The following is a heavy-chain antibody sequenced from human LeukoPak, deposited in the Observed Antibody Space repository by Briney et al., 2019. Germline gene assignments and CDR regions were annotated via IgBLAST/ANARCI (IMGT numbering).Heavy chain of an antibody. Sequence: SRTLSLTCAISGDSVSSYSAAWNWIRQSPSRGLEWLGRTYYRSQWFNDYGPSVKSRMTINADTSKNQFSLQLYSVTPEDTAVYYCTREAVSDWWYLYYFDSWGQGTLVTVSS. CDR1: GDSVSSYSAA. CDR3: TREAVSDWWYLYYFDS. V-gene: IGHV6-1*01. D-gene: IGHD2-8*02. J-gene: IGHJ4*02. CDR2: TYYRSQWFN.